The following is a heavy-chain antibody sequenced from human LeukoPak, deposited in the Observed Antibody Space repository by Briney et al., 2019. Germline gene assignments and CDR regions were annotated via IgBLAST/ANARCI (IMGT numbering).Heavy chain of an antibody. J-gene: IGHJ4*02. Sequence: GGSLRLSCAASGFTFSTYSMAWVRQAPGRGLEWVSVISGGGDYSVYADSVKGRFTISRDNSKNTLYLQMNSLRAEDTAVYYCAKDTVGARGLDYWGQGALVAVSS. D-gene: IGHD1-26*01. CDR2: ISGGGDYS. CDR1: GFTFSTYS. CDR3: AKDTVGARGLDY. V-gene: IGHV3-23*01.